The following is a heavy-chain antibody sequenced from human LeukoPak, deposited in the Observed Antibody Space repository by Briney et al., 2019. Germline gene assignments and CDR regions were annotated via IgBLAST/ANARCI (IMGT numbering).Heavy chain of an antibody. J-gene: IGHJ4*02. CDR2: IYHSGST. Sequence: SETLSLTCAVSGGSISSSNWWSWVRQPPGKGLEWIGEIYHSGSTNYNPSLKSRVTISVDTSKNQFSLKLSSVTAADTAVYYCARDRGLVYYYGSGSYLGYFDYWGQGTLVTVSS. V-gene: IGHV4-4*02. CDR3: ARDRGLVYYYGSGSYLGYFDY. D-gene: IGHD3-10*01. CDR1: GGSISSSNW.